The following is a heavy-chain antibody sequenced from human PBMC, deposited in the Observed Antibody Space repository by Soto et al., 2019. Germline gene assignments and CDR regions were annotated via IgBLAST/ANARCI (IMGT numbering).Heavy chain of an antibody. Sequence: EVQLVESGGGLVQPGGSLRLSCAASGFTFSSYSMNWVRQAPGKGLEWVSYISSSSSTIYYADSVKGRFTISRDNAKNSLYLQMNRLRDEDTAVYYCARDQDTYSSRGGGAFDIWGQGTMVTVSS. J-gene: IGHJ3*02. CDR3: ARDQDTYSSRGGGAFDI. CDR1: GFTFSSYS. V-gene: IGHV3-48*02. D-gene: IGHD5-18*01. CDR2: ISSSSSTI.